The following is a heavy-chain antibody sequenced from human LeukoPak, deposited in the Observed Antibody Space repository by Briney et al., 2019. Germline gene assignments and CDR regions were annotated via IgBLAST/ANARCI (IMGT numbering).Heavy chain of an antibody. J-gene: IGHJ6*03. D-gene: IGHD1-1*01. CDR3: AREGRDGSGTYYYYYYMDV. Sequence: ASVKVSCKASGYTFTSCAMNWVRQAPGQGLEWMGWINTNTGNPTYAQGFTGRFVFSLDTSVSTAYLQISSLKAEDTAVYYCAREGRDGSGTYYYYYYMDVWGKGTTVTVSS. CDR2: INTNTGNP. CDR1: GYTFTSCA. V-gene: IGHV7-4-1*02.